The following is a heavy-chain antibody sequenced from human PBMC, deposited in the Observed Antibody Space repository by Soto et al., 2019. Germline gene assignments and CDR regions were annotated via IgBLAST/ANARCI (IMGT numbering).Heavy chain of an antibody. Sequence: PGGSLRLSCAASGFTFSSYAMSWVRQAPGKGLEWVSAISGSGVSTFYEDSVKGRFTISRDNSKSTFYLQMNSLRAEETAFFYCANGYSSGWTGLDAFDIWGQGTMVTVSS. D-gene: IGHD6-19*01. V-gene: IGHV3-23*01. CDR3: ANGYSSGWTGLDAFDI. CDR2: ISGSGVST. J-gene: IGHJ3*02. CDR1: GFTFSSYA.